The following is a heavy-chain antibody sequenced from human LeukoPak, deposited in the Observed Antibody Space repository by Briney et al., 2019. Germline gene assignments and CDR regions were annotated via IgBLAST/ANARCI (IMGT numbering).Heavy chain of an antibody. D-gene: IGHD2-2*01. Sequence: ASVKVSCKASGYTFTNHGINGVRQAPGQGLEWMGWISAYNGNTNYAQKVQGRVTMTADTSASTAYMELRSLRSDDTAVYYCARVDGRYCSSTSCYAWDHWGQGTLVTVSS. CDR2: ISAYNGNT. CDR3: ARVDGRYCSSTSCYAWDH. V-gene: IGHV1-18*01. CDR1: GYTFTNHG. J-gene: IGHJ4*02.